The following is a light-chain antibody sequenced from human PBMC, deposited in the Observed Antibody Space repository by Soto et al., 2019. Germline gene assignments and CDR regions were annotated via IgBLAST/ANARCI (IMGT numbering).Light chain of an antibody. J-gene: IGKJ1*01. CDR1: QSVSSN. CDR2: RAS. Sequence: EIVMTQSPATLSVSPGERATLSCRASQSVSSNLAWYQQKPGQAPRLLIYRASTRATGIPARFSGSGSGTEFTFTISSLQSEDFAVYYCQQYDKWPQTFGQGTKVDIK. V-gene: IGKV3-15*01. CDR3: QQYDKWPQT.